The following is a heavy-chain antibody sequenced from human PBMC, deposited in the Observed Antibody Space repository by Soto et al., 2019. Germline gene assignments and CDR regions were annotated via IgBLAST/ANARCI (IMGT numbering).Heavy chain of an antibody. Sequence: QVQLQESGPGLVKPSETLSLTCTVSGGSISSYYWSWIRQPPGKGLEWIGYIYYSGSTNYNPSLKSRVTISVDTSKNQFSLKLSSVTAADTAVYYCARTNIGGPGGATGNLYFDYWGQGTLVTVSS. J-gene: IGHJ4*02. V-gene: IGHV4-59*01. CDR3: ARTNIGGPGGATGNLYFDY. CDR1: GGSISSYY. CDR2: IYYSGST. D-gene: IGHD5-12*01.